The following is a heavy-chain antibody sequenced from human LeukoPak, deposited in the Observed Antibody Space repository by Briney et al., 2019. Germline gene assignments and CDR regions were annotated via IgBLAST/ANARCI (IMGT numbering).Heavy chain of an antibody. Sequence: SETLSLTCAVYGGSFSGYYWSWIRQPPGKGLEWIGEINHSGSTNYNPSLKSRVTVSVDTSKNQFSLKLSSVTAADTAVYYCARGHGYSSGWYNYWGQGTLVTVSS. V-gene: IGHV4-34*01. J-gene: IGHJ4*02. D-gene: IGHD6-19*01. CDR2: INHSGST. CDR1: GGSFSGYY. CDR3: ARGHGYSSGWYNY.